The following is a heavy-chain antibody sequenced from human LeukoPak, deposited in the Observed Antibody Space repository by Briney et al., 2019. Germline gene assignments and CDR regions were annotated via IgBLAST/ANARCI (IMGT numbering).Heavy chain of an antibody. V-gene: IGHV3-23*01. CDR2: ISGSGGST. CDR1: GFTFSSYA. CDR3: AKRRLELWLNYFDY. Sequence: GGSLRLSCAASGFTFSSYAMSWVRQAPGKGLEWVSAISGSGGSTYYADSVEGRFTISRDNSKNTLYLQMNSLRAEDTAVYYCAKRRLELWLNYFDYWGQGTLVTVSS. J-gene: IGHJ4*02. D-gene: IGHD5-18*01.